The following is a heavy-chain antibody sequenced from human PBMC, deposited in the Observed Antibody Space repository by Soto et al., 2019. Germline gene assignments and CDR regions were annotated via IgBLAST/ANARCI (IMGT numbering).Heavy chain of an antibody. V-gene: IGHV3-23*01. D-gene: IGHD5-12*01. Sequence: GGSLRLSCAASGFIFSDYAMTWVRQAPGKGLEWVSTISGTRGRQRNTFYTASVKGRFTVTRDNSKNTLFLQMNSLRVEDTAVYYCAKTMSRLGGYDMTWLAPWRQRTLVTVSS. CDR1: GFIFSDYA. CDR2: ISGTRGRQRNT. CDR3: AKTMSRLGGYDMTWLAP. J-gene: IGHJ5*02.